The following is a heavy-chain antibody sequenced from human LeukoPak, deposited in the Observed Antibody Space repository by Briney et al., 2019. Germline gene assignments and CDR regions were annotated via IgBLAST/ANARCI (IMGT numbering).Heavy chain of an antibody. CDR1: GGSVSSGSYY. V-gene: IGHV4-61*01. CDR2: IYYSGST. D-gene: IGHD3-9*01. J-gene: IGHJ4*02. CDR3: AARLAPRYLLGY. Sequence: SETLSLTCTVSGGSVSSGSYYWSWIRQPPGKGLEWIGYIYYSGSTNYNPSLKSRVTISVDTSKNQFSLKLSSVTAADMAVYYLAARLAPRYLLGYLGQGT.